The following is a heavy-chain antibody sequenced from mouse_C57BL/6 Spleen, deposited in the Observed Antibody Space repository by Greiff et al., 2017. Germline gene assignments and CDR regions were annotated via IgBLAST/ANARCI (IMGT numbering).Heavy chain of an antibody. V-gene: IGHV1-82*01. Sequence: QVQLKESGPELVKPGASVKISCKASGYAFSSSWMNWVKQRPGKGLEWIGRIYPGDGDTNYNGKFKGKATLTADKSSSTAYMQLSSLTSEDSAVDFCARERGNYYVFDYWGQGTTLTVSS. CDR3: ARERGNYYVFDY. CDR2: IYPGDGDT. J-gene: IGHJ2*01. CDR1: GYAFSSSW. D-gene: IGHD1-1*01.